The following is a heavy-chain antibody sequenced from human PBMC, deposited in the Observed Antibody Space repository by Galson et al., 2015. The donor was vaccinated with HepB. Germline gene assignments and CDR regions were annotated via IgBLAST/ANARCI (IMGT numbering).Heavy chain of an antibody. D-gene: IGHD5-12*01. CDR3: ARADYSGYDYCFDY. CDR1: GDSVSSNSAA. J-gene: IGHJ4*02. Sequence: CAISGDSVSSNSAAWNWIRQSPSRGLEWLGRTYYRSKWYNDYAVSVKSRITINPDTSKNQFSLQLNSVTPEDTAVYYCARADYSGYDYCFDYWGQGTLVTVSP. CDR2: TYYRSKWYN. V-gene: IGHV6-1*01.